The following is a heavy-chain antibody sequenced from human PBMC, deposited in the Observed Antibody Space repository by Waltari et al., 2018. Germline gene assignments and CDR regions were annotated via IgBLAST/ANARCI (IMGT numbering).Heavy chain of an antibody. D-gene: IGHD3-9*01. CDR1: GFSLSSSAVA. V-gene: IGHV2-5*02. CDR2: IYWDDDK. CDR3: AHSDWDTPICSGLFDY. Sequence: QITLKESGPTLVKPTQTLTLTCTFSGFSLSSSAVAVGWVRQPPGKALEWLALIYWDDDKSYSPSLKTRLTITKDTSKNQVVLTMTNMEPVDTATYYCAHSDWDTPICSGLFDYWGQGTLVTVSS. J-gene: IGHJ4*02.